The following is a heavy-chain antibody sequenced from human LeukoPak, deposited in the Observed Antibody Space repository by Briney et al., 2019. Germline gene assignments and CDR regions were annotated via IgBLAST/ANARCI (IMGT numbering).Heavy chain of an antibody. V-gene: IGHV3-23*01. CDR3: VIWGNYDVLTGYYVPDY. Sequence: HSGGSLRLSCVASGFTFSNYAMSWVRQAPGKGLEWVSAITGSGTNTYYADSVKGRFTISRDNSKNTVFLQMNSLRHEDTAIYYCVIWGNYDVLTGYYVPDYWGQGTLVTVSS. CDR2: ITGSGTNT. D-gene: IGHD3-9*01. CDR1: GFTFSNYA. J-gene: IGHJ4*02.